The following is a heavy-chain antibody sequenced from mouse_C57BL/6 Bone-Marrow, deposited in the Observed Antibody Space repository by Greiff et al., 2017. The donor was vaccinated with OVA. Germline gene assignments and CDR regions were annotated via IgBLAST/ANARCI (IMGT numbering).Heavy chain of an antibody. CDR2: LYPRSGNT. Sequence: QVQLPQSGAELARPGASVKLSCKASGYTFTSYGISWVKQRTGQGLAWIGELYPRSGNTYYNEKLKGKATLTADKSSSTAYMELRSLTSEDSAVYFCARGRNYDYAKDYWGRGTSVTGS. CDR3: ARGRNYDYAKDY. V-gene: IGHV1-81*01. J-gene: IGHJ4*01. D-gene: IGHD2-1*01. CDR1: GYTFTSYG.